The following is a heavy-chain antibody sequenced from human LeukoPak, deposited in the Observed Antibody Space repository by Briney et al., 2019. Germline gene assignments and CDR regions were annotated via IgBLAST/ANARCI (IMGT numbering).Heavy chain of an antibody. CDR3: ARKYCSSTSCYFTNMDV. V-gene: IGHV3-48*01. J-gene: IGHJ6*03. CDR2: ISSSSSPI. Sequence: PGGSLRLSCAASGFNFATAWMSWVRQAPGKGLEWVSFISSSSSPIYYADSVKGRFTISRDDAKNSLYLQMNSLRAEDTAVYYCARKYCSSTSCYFTNMDVWGKGTTVTVSS. CDR1: GFNFATAW. D-gene: IGHD2-2*01.